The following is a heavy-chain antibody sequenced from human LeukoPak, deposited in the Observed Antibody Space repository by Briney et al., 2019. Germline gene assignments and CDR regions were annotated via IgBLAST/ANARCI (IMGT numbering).Heavy chain of an antibody. CDR1: GYTFSSYV. D-gene: IGHD3-10*01. J-gene: IGHJ4*02. CDR2: NSASDGDT. CDR3: ARDYYGTPPLDY. Sequence: ASVKVSCKASGYTFSSYVISRVRQAPGRGLEWMGWNSASDGDTNYAQKLQGRVTMTTDTSTRTAYMELRSLRSDDTAVYFCARDYYGTPPLDYWGQGTLVTVSS. V-gene: IGHV1-18*01.